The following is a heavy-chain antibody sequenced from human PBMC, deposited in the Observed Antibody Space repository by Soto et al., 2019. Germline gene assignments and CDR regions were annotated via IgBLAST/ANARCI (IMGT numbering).Heavy chain of an antibody. CDR1: GGSICGGGSICSCGHY. CDR2: IYYTGNS. V-gene: IGHV4-31*03. Sequence: SETLSLTCTVSGGSICGGGSICSCGHYWTWIRQHSGKGLEWIGYIYYTGNSYYNPSLKSRVTISVDTSKNQFYLKLSSVTAADTAVYYCARLRDGYNHVNFDYWGQGTLVTVSS. D-gene: IGHD5-18*01. CDR3: ARLRDGYNHVNFDY. J-gene: IGHJ4*02.